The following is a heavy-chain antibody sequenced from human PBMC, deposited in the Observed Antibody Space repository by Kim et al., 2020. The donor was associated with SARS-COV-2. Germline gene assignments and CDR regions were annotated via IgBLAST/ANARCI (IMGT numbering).Heavy chain of an antibody. J-gene: IGHJ5*02. V-gene: IGHV4-59*08. CDR3: ARHEYSSSSGWFDP. D-gene: IGHD6-6*01. Sequence: NPSLKSRVTISVDTSKNQFSLKLSSVTAADTAVYYCARHEYSSSSGWFDPWGQGTLVTVSS.